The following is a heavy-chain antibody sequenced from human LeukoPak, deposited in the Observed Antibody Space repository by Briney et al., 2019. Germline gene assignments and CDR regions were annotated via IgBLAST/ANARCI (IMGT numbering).Heavy chain of an antibody. CDR3: ASHYGSGSNNWLGP. CDR1: GFTFSSYG. Sequence: GGSLRLSCAASGFTFSSYGMTWVRQGPGKGLEWLSSISGSGGATYYAGSVKVRFTISRDNSKNTLYLQMNSLRADDTAVYYCASHYGSGSNNWLGPWGQGTLVTVSS. V-gene: IGHV3-23*01. J-gene: IGHJ5*02. D-gene: IGHD3-10*01. CDR2: ISGSGGAT.